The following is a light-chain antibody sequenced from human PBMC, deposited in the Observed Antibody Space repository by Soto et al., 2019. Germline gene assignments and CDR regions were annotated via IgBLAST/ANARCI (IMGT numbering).Light chain of an antibody. V-gene: IGLV1-40*01. CDR3: HSYDTAVSGEV. J-gene: IGLJ3*02. CDR1: SSNIGAGYD. Sequence: QAVVTQPPSVSGAPGQRVTISCTGNSSNIGAGYDVHWYQQLPGRAPKLLIFVNRNRPSGVPDRFSGSKSGSSASLAITGLQAEDEADYSCHSYDTAVSGEVFGGGTKVTVL. CDR2: VNR.